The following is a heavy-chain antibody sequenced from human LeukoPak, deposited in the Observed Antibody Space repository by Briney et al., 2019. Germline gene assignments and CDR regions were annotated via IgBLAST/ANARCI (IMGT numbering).Heavy chain of an antibody. V-gene: IGHV3-23*01. J-gene: IGHJ4*02. Sequence: GGSLRLSCAASGFTFSSYAMSLVRQAAGKGLEWVSAISGSGGSTYYADSVKGRFTISRDNSKNTLYLQMNSLRAEDTAVYYCAKSQSGTQGYWGQGTLVTVSS. CDR1: GFTFSSYA. D-gene: IGHD1-1*01. CDR3: AKSQSGTQGY. CDR2: ISGSGGST.